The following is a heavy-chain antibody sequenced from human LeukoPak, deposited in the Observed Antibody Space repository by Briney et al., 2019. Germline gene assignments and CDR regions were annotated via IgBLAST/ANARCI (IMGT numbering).Heavy chain of an antibody. Sequence: PSETLSLTCAVYGGSFSGYYWSWVRQPPGRGLEWIGEINHSGSTKHNPSLKSRVTISVGTSKNQFFLKLSSVTAADTAVYYCARGLRSSSWDYLDYWGQGTLVTVSS. CDR2: INHSGST. CDR1: GGSFSGYY. V-gene: IGHV4-34*01. CDR3: ARGLRSSSWDYLDY. D-gene: IGHD6-13*01. J-gene: IGHJ4*02.